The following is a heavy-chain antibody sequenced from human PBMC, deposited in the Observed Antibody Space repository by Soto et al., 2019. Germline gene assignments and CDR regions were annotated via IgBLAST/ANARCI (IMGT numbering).Heavy chain of an antibody. CDR2: IQHSGNFYDRGST. D-gene: IGHD2-8*01. CDR1: GSSITSGYY. CDR3: AREPGYWTIGQGGYFDY. J-gene: IGHJ4*02. V-gene: IGHV4-38-2*02. Sequence: PSETLSLTCAVSGSSITSGYYWGWIRQSPGKGLEWIGSIQHSGNFYDRGSTYYNPSLKSRVTISVDTSKNQFSLKLSSVTAADTAVYYCAREPGYWTIGQGGYFDYWGQGTLVTVSS.